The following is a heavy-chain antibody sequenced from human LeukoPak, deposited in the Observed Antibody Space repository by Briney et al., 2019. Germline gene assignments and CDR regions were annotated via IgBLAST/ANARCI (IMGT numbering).Heavy chain of an antibody. J-gene: IGHJ4*02. V-gene: IGHV3-23*01. CDR3: AKDDAWLQYND. CDR2: ISPSGDIK. D-gene: IGHD5-24*01. CDR1: GFTFSRHG. Sequence: GGSLRLSCVASGFTFSRHGMNWVRQAPGKGLEWVSGISPSGDIKYYVDSVKGRFTVSRDNSKNTLYLQTNSLRDEDTAVYYCAKDDAWLQYNDWGQGTLVTVSS.